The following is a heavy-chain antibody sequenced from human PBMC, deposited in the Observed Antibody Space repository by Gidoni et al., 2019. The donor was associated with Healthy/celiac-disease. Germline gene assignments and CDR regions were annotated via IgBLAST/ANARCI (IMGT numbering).Heavy chain of an antibody. J-gene: IGHJ5*02. D-gene: IGHD2-2*02. CDR1: GFTFSSYA. V-gene: IGHV3-64D*06. CDR2: IGSNGGST. CDR3: VKVDTGVVVPAAIVNWFDP. Sequence: EVQLVESGGGLVQPGGSMRLSCSASGFTFSSYAMHWVRPSPGKGLEFVSAIGSNGGSTYYADSVKGRFTISRDNSKNTLYLQMSSLRAEDTAVYYCVKVDTGVVVPAAIVNWFDPWGQGTLVTVSS.